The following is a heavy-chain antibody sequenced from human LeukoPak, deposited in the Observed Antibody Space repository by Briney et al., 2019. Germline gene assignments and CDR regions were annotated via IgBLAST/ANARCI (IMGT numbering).Heavy chain of an antibody. V-gene: IGHV3-21*01. CDR1: GFTFSSYS. Sequence: PGGSLRLSCAASGFTFSSYSMNWVRQAPGKGLEWVSSISSSSSYIYYADSVKGRFTIPRDNSKNTLYLQMNSLRAEDTAVYYCARAQIMSHIDYWGQGTLVTVSS. CDR3: ARAQIMSHIDY. D-gene: IGHD2-8*01. CDR2: ISSSSSYI. J-gene: IGHJ4*02.